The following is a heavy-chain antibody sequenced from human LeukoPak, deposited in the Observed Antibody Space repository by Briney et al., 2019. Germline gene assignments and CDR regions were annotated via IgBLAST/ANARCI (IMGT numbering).Heavy chain of an antibody. CDR2: INHSGST. V-gene: IGHV4-34*01. D-gene: IGHD6-6*01. J-gene: IGHJ4*02. Sequence: SETLSLTCAVYGGSFSGYYWSWIRQPPGKGLEWIGEINHSGSTNYNPSLKSRVTISVDTSKNQFSLKLSSVTAADTAVYYCARRRYSSSAGNDYWGQGTLATVSS. CDR3: ARRRYSSSAGNDY. CDR1: GGSFSGYY.